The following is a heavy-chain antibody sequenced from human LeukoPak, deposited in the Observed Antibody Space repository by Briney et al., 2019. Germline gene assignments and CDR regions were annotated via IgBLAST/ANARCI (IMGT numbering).Heavy chain of an antibody. Sequence: SETLSLTCTVSGGSIGSSSYYWGWIRQPPGKGLEWIGSIYYSGSTYYNPSLKSRVTISVDTSKNQFSLKLSSVTAADTAVYYCARVTGGGSSFDYWGQGTLVTVSS. V-gene: IGHV4-39*07. CDR1: GGSIGSSSYY. CDR3: ARVTGGGSSFDY. J-gene: IGHJ4*02. CDR2: IYYSGST. D-gene: IGHD6-6*01.